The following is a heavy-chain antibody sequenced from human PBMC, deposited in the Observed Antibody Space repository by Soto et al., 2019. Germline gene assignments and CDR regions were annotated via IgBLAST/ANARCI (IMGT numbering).Heavy chain of an antibody. CDR1: GFTFSSYG. CDR2: IWYDGSNK. CDR3: ASTYSSSWYPSGDYYYGMDV. Sequence: VGSLRLSCAASGFTFSSYGMHWVRQAPGKGLEWVAVIWYDGSNKYYADSVKGRFTISRDNSKNTLYLQMNSLRAEDTAVYYCASTYSSSWYPSGDYYYGMDVWGQGTTVTVSS. D-gene: IGHD6-13*01. J-gene: IGHJ6*02. V-gene: IGHV3-33*01.